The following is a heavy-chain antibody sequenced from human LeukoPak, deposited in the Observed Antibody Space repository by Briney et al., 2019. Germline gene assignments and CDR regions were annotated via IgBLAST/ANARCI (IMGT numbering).Heavy chain of an antibody. CDR3: ARVYIVGARDAFDI. CDR1: GGTFSSYA. Sequence: SVKVSCKASGGTFSSYAISWVRQAPGQGLEWMGGIIPIFGTANYAQKFQGRVTITADESTSTAYMELSSLRSEDTAVYYCARVYIVGARDAFDIWGQGTMVTVSS. CDR2: IIPIFGTA. V-gene: IGHV1-69*13. D-gene: IGHD1-26*01. J-gene: IGHJ3*02.